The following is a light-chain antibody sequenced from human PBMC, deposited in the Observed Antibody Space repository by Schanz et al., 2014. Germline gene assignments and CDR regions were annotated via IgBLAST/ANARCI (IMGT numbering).Light chain of an antibody. CDR2: EVS. CDR3: CSYAGSYTWV. Sequence: QSALTQPPSASGSPGQSVTISCTGTSSDVGGYKYVSWYQQHPGKAPKLIIYEVSTRPSGVPDRFSGSKSGNTASLTISGLQAEDEADYYCCSYAGSYTWVFGGGTKLTVL. V-gene: IGLV2-8*01. J-gene: IGLJ3*02. CDR1: SSDVGGYKY.